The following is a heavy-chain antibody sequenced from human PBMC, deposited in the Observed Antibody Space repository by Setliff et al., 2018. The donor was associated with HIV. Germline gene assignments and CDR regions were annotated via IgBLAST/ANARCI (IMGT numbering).Heavy chain of an antibody. CDR3: ARQTWEYYDTLTGYYRSPKNFDS. J-gene: IGHJ4*02. V-gene: IGHV4-34*12. D-gene: IGHD3-9*01. CDR1: GGSFSGYY. CDR2: IIHSGGT. Sequence: PSETLSLTCAVYGGSFSGYYWSWIRQPPGKGLEWIGEIIHSGGTNYNRSLKSRVTISVDTSKNQFSLNLSSVTAADTAVYYCARQTWEYYDTLTGYYRSPKNFDSWGQGTLVTVSS.